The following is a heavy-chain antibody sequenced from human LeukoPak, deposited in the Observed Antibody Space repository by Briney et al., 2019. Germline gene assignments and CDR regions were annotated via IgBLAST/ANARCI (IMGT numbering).Heavy chain of an antibody. CDR3: AKVSVGEQWLASWVYYFDY. V-gene: IGHV3-43*02. Sequence: PGGSLRLSCAASGFTLDDYAMHWVRQAPGKGLEWVSLISGDGGSTYYADSVKGRFTISRDNSKNSLYLQMNSLRTEDTALYYCAKVSVGEQWLASWVYYFDYWGQGTLVTVSS. CDR1: GFTLDDYA. D-gene: IGHD6-19*01. J-gene: IGHJ4*02. CDR2: ISGDGGST.